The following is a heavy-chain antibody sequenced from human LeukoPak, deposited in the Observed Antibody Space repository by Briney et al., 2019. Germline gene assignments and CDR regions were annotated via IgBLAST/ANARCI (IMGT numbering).Heavy chain of an antibody. V-gene: IGHV1-46*01. CDR1: GYTFTNYY. Sequence: ASVKVSCKASGYTFTNYYIHWVRQAPGQGLECMGIINPSGGSTSYAQKFQGRVTMTRDVSTSTVYMELSSLRSEDTAVYYCARGGVGATTYVWFDPWGQGTLVTVSS. CDR2: INPSGGST. D-gene: IGHD1-26*01. J-gene: IGHJ5*02. CDR3: ARGGVGATTYVWFDP.